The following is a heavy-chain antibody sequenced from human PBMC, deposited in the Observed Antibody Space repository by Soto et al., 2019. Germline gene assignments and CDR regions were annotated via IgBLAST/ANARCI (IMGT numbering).Heavy chain of an antibody. CDR3: ERLVYDTRLNYMYFDF. J-gene: IGHJ4*02. Sequence: PSETLSLTCAVSGVSISSGNWWTWVRQSPQRGLEYIGEIFHDGTANYYPSFEGRVAISVDTSKNQFSLKLTSVTAADTAIYFCERLVYDTRLNYMYFDFWGPGTLVTVSS. D-gene: IGHD3-10*01. V-gene: IGHV4-4*02. CDR1: GVSISSGNW. CDR2: IFHDGTA.